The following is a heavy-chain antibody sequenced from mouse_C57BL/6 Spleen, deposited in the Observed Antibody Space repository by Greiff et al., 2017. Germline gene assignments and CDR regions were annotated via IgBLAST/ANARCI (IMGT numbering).Heavy chain of an antibody. J-gene: IGHJ2*01. V-gene: IGHV1-15*01. D-gene: IGHD1-1*01. CDR2: IDPETGGT. CDR3: QYYGSSYHLDY. Sequence: VQLQQSGAELVRPGASVTLSCKASGYTFTDYEMHWVQQTPVHGLEWIGAIDPETGGTAYNQKLKGKAILTADKSSSTAYMELRSLTSEDSAVYYCQYYGSSYHLDYWGQGTTLTVSS. CDR1: GYTFTDYE.